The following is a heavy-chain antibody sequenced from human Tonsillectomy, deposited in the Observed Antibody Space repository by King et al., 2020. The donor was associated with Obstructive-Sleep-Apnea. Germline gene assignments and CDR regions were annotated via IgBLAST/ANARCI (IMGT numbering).Heavy chain of an antibody. Sequence: QLQESGSGLVKPSQTLSLTCAVSYGSISSGGYSWNWIRQPPGKGLEWIGYIYPSGTTYYNPSLKSRVTISVDRSKNQFPLRLTSVTAADTAVYYCARQYDFWSGFDYWGQGSLVTVSS. CDR1: YGSISSGGYS. J-gene: IGHJ4*02. CDR2: IYPSGTT. V-gene: IGHV4-30-2*01. D-gene: IGHD3-3*01. CDR3: ARQYDFWSGFDY.